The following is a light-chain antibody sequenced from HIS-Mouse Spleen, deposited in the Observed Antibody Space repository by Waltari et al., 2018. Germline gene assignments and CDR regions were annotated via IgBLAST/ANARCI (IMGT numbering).Light chain of an antibody. CDR2: AAS. Sequence: DIQLTQSPSFLSASVGDRVTITCRASQGIGSYFAWYQQKPGKAPKLLIYAASTLQSGVPSTLSGSGSGTEFTLTISSLQPEDFATYYCQQLNSYPPTFGQGTKVEIK. CDR3: QQLNSYPPT. V-gene: IGKV1-9*01. CDR1: QGIGSY. J-gene: IGKJ1*01.